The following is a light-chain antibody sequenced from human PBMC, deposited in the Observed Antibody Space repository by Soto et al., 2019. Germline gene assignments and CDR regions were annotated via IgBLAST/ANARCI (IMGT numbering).Light chain of an antibody. J-gene: IGKJ3*01. CDR3: QQSYNIPLT. V-gene: IGKV1-39*01. CDR2: TAS. Sequence: DIQMTQSPSSLSASVGDRVTISCRASQSISTYLNWYRQTPGKAPKLLIHTASILQSGVPSRFSGSASGTDFTLTITNVQPEDFAIYYCQQSYNIPLTFGPGTKVDIQ. CDR1: QSISTY.